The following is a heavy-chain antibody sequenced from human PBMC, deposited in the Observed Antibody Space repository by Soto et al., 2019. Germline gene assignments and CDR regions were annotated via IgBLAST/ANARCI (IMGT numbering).Heavy chain of an antibody. CDR3: ARDGERGWIAAAGTGFIAVAGDPAYFDY. V-gene: IGHV3-48*02. J-gene: IGHJ4*02. D-gene: IGHD6-13*01. CDR2: ISSSSSTI. Sequence: GGSLRLSCAASGFTFSSYSMNWVRQAPGKGLEWVSYISSSSSTIYYADSVKGRFTISRDNAKNSLYLQMNSLRDEDTAVYYCARDGERGWIAAAGTGFIAVAGDPAYFDYWGQGTLVTVSS. CDR1: GFTFSSYS.